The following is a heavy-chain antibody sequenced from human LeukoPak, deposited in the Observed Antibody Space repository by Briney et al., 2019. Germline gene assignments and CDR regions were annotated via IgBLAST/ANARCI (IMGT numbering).Heavy chain of an antibody. CDR2: ISYDGSNK. D-gene: IGHD4-23*01. J-gene: IGHJ4*02. CDR3: AKDLGDYDGNSDLNY. CDR1: GFTFSNAW. V-gene: IGHV3-30*18. Sequence: GGSLRLSCATSGFTFSNAWMNWVRQAPGKGLEWVAVISYDGSNKYYADSVKGRFTISRDNSKNTLYLQMNSLRAEDTAVYYCAKDLGDYDGNSDLNYWGQGTLVTVSS.